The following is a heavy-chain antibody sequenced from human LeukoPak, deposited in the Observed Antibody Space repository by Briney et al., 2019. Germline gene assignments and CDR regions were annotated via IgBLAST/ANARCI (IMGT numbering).Heavy chain of an antibody. CDR3: TTDLMYYYDSSGPDY. D-gene: IGHD3-22*01. Sequence: PGGSLRLSWAASGFTFSNAWMSWVRQAPGKGLEWVGRIKSKTDGGTTDYAAPVKGRFTLSRDDSKNTLYLQMNSLKTEDTAVYYCTTDLMYYYDSSGPDYWGQGTLVTVSS. V-gene: IGHV3-15*01. J-gene: IGHJ4*02. CDR2: IKSKTDGGTT. CDR1: GFTFSNAW.